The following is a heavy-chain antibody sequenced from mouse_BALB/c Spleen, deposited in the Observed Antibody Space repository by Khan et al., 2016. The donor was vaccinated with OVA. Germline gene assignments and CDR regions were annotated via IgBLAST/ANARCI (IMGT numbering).Heavy chain of an antibody. CDR3: ARYRGQSYSYAALDY. CDR2: IRNKANDYTT. V-gene: IGHV7-3*02. Sequence: EVELVESGGGLIQPGGSLRLSCATSGFTFTDYYMSWVRQRPGKALEWFGFIRNKANDYTTEYITSVKGRFTISRDDSQSILYLQMNPTRAEDSATYFCARYRGQSYSYAALDYWGQATSVTVSS. CDR1: GFTFTDYY. J-gene: IGHJ4*01. D-gene: IGHD1-2*01.